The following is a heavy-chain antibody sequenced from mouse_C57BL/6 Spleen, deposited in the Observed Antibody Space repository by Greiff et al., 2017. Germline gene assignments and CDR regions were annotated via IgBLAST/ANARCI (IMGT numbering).Heavy chain of an antibody. D-gene: IGHD1-2*01. V-gene: IGHV1-42*01. Sequence: VQLQQSGPELVKPGASVKISCKASGYSFTGYYMNWVKQSPEKSLEWIGEINPSTGGTTYNQKFKAKATLTVDKSSSTAYMQLKSLTSEDSAVYYCARFEYGGDYFDYWGQGTTLTVSS. CDR3: ARFEYGGDYFDY. CDR1: GYSFTGYY. J-gene: IGHJ2*01. CDR2: INPSTGGT.